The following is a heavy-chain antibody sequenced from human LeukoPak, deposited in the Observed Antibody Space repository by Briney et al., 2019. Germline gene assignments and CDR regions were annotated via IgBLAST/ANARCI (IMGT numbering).Heavy chain of an antibody. CDR3: ASGQGWLTDH. V-gene: IGHV4-59*11. CDR1: GGPISNHY. J-gene: IGHJ5*02. CDR2: VHYSRGT. Sequence: SETLSLTCTVSGGPISNHYCNWIRQSPGKELEWIGYVHYSRGTNYNPSLKSRVTISLDTSKNQFFLQLSSVTAADTAVYHCASGQGWLTDHWGRGTLVAVSS. D-gene: IGHD5-12*01.